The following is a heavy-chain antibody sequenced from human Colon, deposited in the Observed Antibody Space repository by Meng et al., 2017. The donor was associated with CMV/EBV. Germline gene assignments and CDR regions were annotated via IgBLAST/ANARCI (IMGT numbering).Heavy chain of an antibody. CDR3: AKDRHPYYDFWSGPSFDY. D-gene: IGHD3-3*01. Sequence: GGSLRLSCAASGFTFRNYAMSWVRQAPGKGLEWVSAISGSGGSTYYADSVKGRFTISRDNSKNTLYLQMNSLRAEDTAVYYCAKDRHPYYDFWSGPSFDYWGQGTLVTVSS. CDR1: GFTFRNYA. J-gene: IGHJ4*02. V-gene: IGHV3-23*01. CDR2: ISGSGGST.